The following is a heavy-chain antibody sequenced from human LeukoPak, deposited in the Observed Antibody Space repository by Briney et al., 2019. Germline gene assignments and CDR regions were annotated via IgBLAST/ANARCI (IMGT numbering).Heavy chain of an antibody. Sequence: GGSLRLSCAASGFSFSSYAMSWVRQAPGKGLEWISYIGIDSGNANYADSVKGRFTISGDKAKNSLYLQMNSLRVEDTAVYYCARDYKYAFDNWGQGTLVTVSS. CDR2: IGIDSGNA. CDR1: GFSFSSYA. V-gene: IGHV3-48*01. D-gene: IGHD5-24*01. J-gene: IGHJ4*02. CDR3: ARDYKYAFDN.